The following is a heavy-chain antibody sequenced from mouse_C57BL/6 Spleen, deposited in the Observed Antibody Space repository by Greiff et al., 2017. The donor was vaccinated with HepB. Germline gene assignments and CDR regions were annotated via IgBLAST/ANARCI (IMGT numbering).Heavy chain of an antibody. CDR3: ARNYGSSLYWYFDV. D-gene: IGHD1-1*01. CDR2: INPNNGGT. Sequence: EVKLMESGPELVKPGASVKIPCKASGYTFTDYNMDWVKQSHGKSLEWIGDINPNNGGTIYNQKFKGKATLTVDKSSSTAYMERRSLTSEDTAVYYCARNYGSSLYWYFDVWGTGTTVTVSS. J-gene: IGHJ1*03. CDR1: GYTFTDYN. V-gene: IGHV1-18*01.